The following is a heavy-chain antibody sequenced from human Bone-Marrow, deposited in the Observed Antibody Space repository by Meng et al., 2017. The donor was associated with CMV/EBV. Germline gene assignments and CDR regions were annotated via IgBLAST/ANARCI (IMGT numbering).Heavy chain of an antibody. CDR2: IKSKTDGGTT. V-gene: IGHV3-15*01. Sequence: GESLKISCAASGFTFSSYAMHWVRQAPGKGLEWVGRIKSKTDGGTTDYTAPVKGRFTISRDDSKNTLYLQMNSLKTEDTAVYYCARVGGSHYSDYWGQGPLDTVSS. CDR1: GFTFSSYA. D-gene: IGHD1-26*01. CDR3: ARVGGSHYSDY. J-gene: IGHJ4*02.